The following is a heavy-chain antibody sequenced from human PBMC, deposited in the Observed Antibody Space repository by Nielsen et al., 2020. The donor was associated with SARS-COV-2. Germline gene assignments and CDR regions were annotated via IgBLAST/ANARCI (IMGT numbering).Heavy chain of an antibody. V-gene: IGHV3-30-3*01. D-gene: IGHD7-27*01. CDR2: ISYDGSNK. J-gene: IGHJ4*02. CDR1: GFTFSSYA. Sequence: GGSLKISCAASGFTFSSYAMHWVRQAPGKGLEWVAVISYDGSNKYYADSVKGRFTISRDNSKNTLYLQMNSLRAEDTAVYYCARGNGWGSYFDYWGQGTLVTVSS. CDR3: ARGNGWGSYFDY.